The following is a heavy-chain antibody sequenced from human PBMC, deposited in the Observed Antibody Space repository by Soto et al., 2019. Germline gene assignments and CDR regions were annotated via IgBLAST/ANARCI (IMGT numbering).Heavy chain of an antibody. CDR3: ARETEYSSGWYGVREPSIFGY. Sequence: LRLSCAASGFTFSSYEMNWVRQAPGKGLEWVSYISSSGSTIYYADSVKGRFTISRDNAKNSLYLQMNSLRAEDTAVYYCARETEYSSGWYGVREPSIFGYWGQGTLVTVSS. D-gene: IGHD6-19*01. CDR2: ISSSGSTI. V-gene: IGHV3-48*03. CDR1: GFTFSSYE. J-gene: IGHJ4*02.